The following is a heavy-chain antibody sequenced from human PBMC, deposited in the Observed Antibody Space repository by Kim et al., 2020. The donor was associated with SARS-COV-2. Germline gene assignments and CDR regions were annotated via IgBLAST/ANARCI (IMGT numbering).Heavy chain of an antibody. CDR3: ARHEVFTMVRGVIKD. D-gene: IGHD3-10*01. J-gene: IGHJ4*02. V-gene: IGHV4-39*01. Sequence: PSLKSRVTISVDTSKNQCSLKLSSVTAADTAVYYCARHEVFTMVRGVIKDWGQGTLVTVSS.